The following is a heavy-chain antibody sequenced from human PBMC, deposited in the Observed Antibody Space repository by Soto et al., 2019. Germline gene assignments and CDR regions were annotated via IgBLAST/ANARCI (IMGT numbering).Heavy chain of an antibody. CDR2: INPSGGST. J-gene: IGHJ4*02. D-gene: IGHD2-15*01. CDR3: ARVRGYCSGGSCYSFPYYFDY. Sequence: QVQLVQSGAEVKKPGASVKVSCKASGYTFTSYYMHWVRQAPGQVLEWMGIINPSGGSTSYAKKSQCRVTITRYTSTSTVYMELSSLRSEDTAVYYCARVRGYCSGGSCYSFPYYFDYWGQGTLVTVSS. CDR1: GYTFTSYY. V-gene: IGHV1-46*03.